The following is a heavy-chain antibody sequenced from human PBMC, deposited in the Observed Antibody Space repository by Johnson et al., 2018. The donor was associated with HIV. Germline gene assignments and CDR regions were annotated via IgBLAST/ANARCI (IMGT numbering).Heavy chain of an antibody. CDR3: AKGRWEATTYDDAFDI. Sequence: QVQLVESGGGVVQPGRSLRLSCAASGFTFSSYDMHWVRQAPGKGLEWVAVIRYDGSNKYYADSVKGRFIISRDNSKNTLYLQMNSLGAEDTAVYYCAKGRWEATTYDDAFDIWGQGTMVTVSS. CDR2: IRYDGSNK. J-gene: IGHJ3*02. CDR1: GFTFSSYD. V-gene: IGHV3-30*02. D-gene: IGHD1-26*01.